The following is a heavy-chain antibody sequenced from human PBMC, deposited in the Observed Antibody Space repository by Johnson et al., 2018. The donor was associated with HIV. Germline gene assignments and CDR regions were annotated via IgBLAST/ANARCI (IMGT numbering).Heavy chain of an antibody. CDR1: GFTFSSYA. D-gene: IGHD4-17*01. CDR2: ISCSGGST. J-gene: IGHJ3*02. V-gene: IGHV3-23*04. CDR3: AKDPSTVTTFYAFDI. Sequence: MLLVESGGGAVRPGGSLRISCAASGFTFSSYAMNWVRQAPGKGLKWVSSISCSGGSTYYADSVKGRFTISRDNSKNTLYLQMNSLRADDTAVYYCAKDPSTVTTFYAFDIWGQGTMVTVSS.